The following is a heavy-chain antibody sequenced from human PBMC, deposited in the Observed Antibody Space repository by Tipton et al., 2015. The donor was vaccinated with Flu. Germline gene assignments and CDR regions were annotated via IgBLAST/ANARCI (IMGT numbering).Heavy chain of an antibody. CDR2: IYYSGST. V-gene: IGHV4-39*07. CDR3: ARDYPWLRVFDY. CDR1: GGSISSSSYY. D-gene: IGHD5-12*01. Sequence: TLSLTCTVSGGSISSSSYYWGWIRQPPGKGLEWIGSIYYSGSTYYNPSLKSRVTISVDTSKNQFSLKLSSVTAAGTAVYYCARDYPWLRVFDYWGQGTLVTVSS. J-gene: IGHJ4*02.